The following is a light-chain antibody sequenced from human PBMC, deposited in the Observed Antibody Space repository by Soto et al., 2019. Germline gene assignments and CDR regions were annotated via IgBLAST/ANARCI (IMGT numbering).Light chain of an antibody. CDR3: QQYYSYPYT. V-gene: IGKV1-8*01. Sequence: AIRMTQSPSSFSASTGDRVTITCRASPGISSYLAWYQQKPGKAPKLLIYAASTLQSRVPSRFSGSGSGTDFTLTISCLQSEDFATYYCQQYYSYPYTFGQGTKLEIK. CDR2: AAS. CDR1: PGISSY. J-gene: IGKJ2*01.